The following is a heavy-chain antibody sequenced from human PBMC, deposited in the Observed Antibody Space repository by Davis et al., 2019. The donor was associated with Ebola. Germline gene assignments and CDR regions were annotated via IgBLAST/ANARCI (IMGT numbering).Heavy chain of an antibody. Sequence: PGGSLRLSCAASGFTFSSYSMNWVRQAPGKGLEWVSSISSSSSYIYYADSVKGRFTISRDNAKNSLYLQMNSLRAEDTAVYYCARCIYGWLPFDYWGQGTLVTVSS. CDR3: ARCIYGWLPFDY. CDR1: GFTFSSYS. J-gene: IGHJ4*02. V-gene: IGHV3-21*01. D-gene: IGHD5-12*01. CDR2: ISSSSSYI.